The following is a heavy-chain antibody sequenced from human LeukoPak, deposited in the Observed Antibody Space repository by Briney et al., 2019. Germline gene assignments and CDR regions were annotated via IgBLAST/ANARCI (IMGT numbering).Heavy chain of an antibody. Sequence: ASVKVSCKASGYSFSSYGIGWVRQAPRQGLEWMGWITAGNGNTNYAQKVQGRVTMTTDTSTSTAYMELRSLRSDDTAVYFCARDLARGYSYGYSAFDIWGQGTMVTVSS. CDR1: GYSFSSYG. CDR2: ITAGNGNT. V-gene: IGHV1-18*01. J-gene: IGHJ3*02. D-gene: IGHD5-18*01. CDR3: ARDLARGYSYGYSAFDI.